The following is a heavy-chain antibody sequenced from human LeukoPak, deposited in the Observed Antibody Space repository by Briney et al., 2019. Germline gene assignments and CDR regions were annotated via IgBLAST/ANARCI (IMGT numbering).Heavy chain of an antibody. CDR2: IYHSGST. D-gene: IGHD2-2*01. Sequence: SETLSLTCAVSGYSISSGYYWGWIRQPPGKGLEWIGSIYHSGSTYYNPSLKSRVTISVDTSKNQFSLKLSSVTAADTAVYYCARVGGIVVVPAQLRWFDPWGQRTLVTVSS. V-gene: IGHV4-38-2*01. CDR3: ARVGGIVVVPAQLRWFDP. CDR1: GYSISSGYY. J-gene: IGHJ5*02.